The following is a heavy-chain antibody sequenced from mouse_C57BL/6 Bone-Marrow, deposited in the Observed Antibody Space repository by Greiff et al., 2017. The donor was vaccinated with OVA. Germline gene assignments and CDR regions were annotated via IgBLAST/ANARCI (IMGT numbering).Heavy chain of an antibody. CDR2: INPSSGYT. D-gene: IGHD1-1*02. CDR1: GYTFTRYW. J-gene: IGHJ4*01. V-gene: IGHV1-7*01. Sequence: QVQLQQSGAELAKPGASVKLSCKASGYTFTRYWMHWVKQRPGQGLEWIGYINPSSGYTKYNQKFKDKATLTADKSSSTAYMQLSSLTYEDSAVYYCVLLLCGAMDYWGQGTSVTVSS. CDR3: VLLLCGAMDY.